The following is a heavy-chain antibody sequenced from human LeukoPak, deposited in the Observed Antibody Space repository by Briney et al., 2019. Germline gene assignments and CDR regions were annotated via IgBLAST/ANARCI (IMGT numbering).Heavy chain of an antibody. CDR3: ARAMDMDTDMVFDY. CDR2: IYTSGST. CDR1: GGSISSYY. J-gene: IGHJ4*02. V-gene: IGHV4-4*07. Sequence: SETLSLTCTVSGGSISSYYWSWMRQPAGKGLEWIGRIYTSGSTNYNPSLKSRVTISVDKSKNQFSLKLSSVTAADTAVYYCARAMDMDTDMVFDYWGQGTLVTVSS. D-gene: IGHD5-18*01.